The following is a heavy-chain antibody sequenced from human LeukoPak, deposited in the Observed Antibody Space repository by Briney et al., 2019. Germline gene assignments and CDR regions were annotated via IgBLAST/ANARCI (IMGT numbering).Heavy chain of an antibody. CDR3: AREPAPLRSGWYWIH. V-gene: IGHV3-30*03. Sequence: QPGRSLRLSCAASGFTFSNFGMHWVRQAPGKGLEWVAVVAHDGSISYFADSAKGRFTISRDNSKNTLYLQMNKLRVEDTAVYYCAREPAPLRSGWYWIHWGQGTLVTVSS. CDR2: VAHDGSIS. CDR1: GFTFSNFG. D-gene: IGHD6-19*01. J-gene: IGHJ4*02.